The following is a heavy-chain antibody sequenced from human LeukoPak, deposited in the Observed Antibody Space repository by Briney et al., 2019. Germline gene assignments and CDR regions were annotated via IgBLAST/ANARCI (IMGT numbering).Heavy chain of an antibody. D-gene: IGHD3-10*01. Sequence: SETLSLTCTVSGGSISSYYWSWIRQPPGKGLEWIGYIYYSGSTNYNPSLKSRVTISVDTSKNQFSLKLSSVTAADTAVYYCAREFRNRFGELGEFDPWGQGTLVTVSS. CDR1: GGSISSYY. CDR2: IYYSGST. CDR3: AREFRNRFGELGEFDP. J-gene: IGHJ5*02. V-gene: IGHV4-59*01.